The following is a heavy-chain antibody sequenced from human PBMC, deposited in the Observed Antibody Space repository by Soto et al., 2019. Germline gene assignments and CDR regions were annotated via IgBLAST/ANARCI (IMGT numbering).Heavy chain of an antibody. CDR2: IIPIFGTA. CDR1: GGTFSSYA. D-gene: IGHD3-22*01. V-gene: IGHV1-69*13. J-gene: IGHJ5*02. CDR3: ARGPELITYYYDSSGYYLRGAQYNWFDP. Sequence: SVKVSCKASGGTFSSYAISWVRQAPGQGLEWMGGIIPIFGTANYAQKFQGRVTVTADESTSTAYMELSSLRSEDTAVYYCARGPELITYYYDSSGYYLRGAQYNWFDPWGQGTLVTVSS.